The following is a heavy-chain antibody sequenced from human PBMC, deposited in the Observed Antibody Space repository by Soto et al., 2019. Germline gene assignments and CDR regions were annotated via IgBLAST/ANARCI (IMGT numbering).Heavy chain of an antibody. CDR1: GFSFSSYA. Sequence: GGSLTLSCAASGFSFSSYAMNWVRQGPGKGLEWVSAISDSGGTTYYADSVKGRFTISRDNSKSTLYLQMNSLRDEDTAIYYCARSSSSSGPWGQGTLVTVSS. CDR3: ARSSSSSGP. J-gene: IGHJ4*02. CDR2: ISDSGGTT. V-gene: IGHV3-23*01. D-gene: IGHD6-6*01.